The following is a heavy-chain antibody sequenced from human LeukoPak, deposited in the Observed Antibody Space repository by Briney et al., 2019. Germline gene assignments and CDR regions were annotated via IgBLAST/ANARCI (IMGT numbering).Heavy chain of an antibody. Sequence: SETLSLTCAVYGGSFCGYYWSWIRQPPGKGLEWIGEINHSGSTNYNPSLKSRVTISVDTSKNQFSLKLSSVTAADTAVYYCARPVGRGYSYPWGQGTLVTVSS. CDR1: GGSFCGYY. D-gene: IGHD5-18*01. J-gene: IGHJ5*02. CDR2: INHSGST. CDR3: ARPVGRGYSYP. V-gene: IGHV4-34*01.